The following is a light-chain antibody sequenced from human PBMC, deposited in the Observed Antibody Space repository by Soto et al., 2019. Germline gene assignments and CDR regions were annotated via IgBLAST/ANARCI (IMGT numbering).Light chain of an antibody. CDR3: QKYGSSPLT. Sequence: EIVLTQSPGTLSLSPGERATLSCRASQSVSSSYLAWYQQKPGQAPKVLIYRASSRATGIPDRFSGSGSGTDFTLTISRLEPEDFAVYYCQKYGSSPLTFGGGTKVEIK. J-gene: IGKJ4*01. CDR2: RAS. CDR1: QSVSSSY. V-gene: IGKV3-20*01.